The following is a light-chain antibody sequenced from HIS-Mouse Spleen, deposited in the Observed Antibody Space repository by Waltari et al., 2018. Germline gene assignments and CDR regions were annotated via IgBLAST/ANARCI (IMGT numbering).Light chain of an antibody. Sequence: AIRMTQSPSSFSASTGDRVTITCRASQGISSYLAWYQQKPGKAPKLLIYAASTLQSWVPSRFSGSGSGTDFTLTISCLQSEDFATYYCKQYYSYPTFGGGTKVEIK. CDR3: KQYYSYPT. V-gene: IGKV1-8*01. CDR2: AAS. CDR1: QGISSY. J-gene: IGKJ4*01.